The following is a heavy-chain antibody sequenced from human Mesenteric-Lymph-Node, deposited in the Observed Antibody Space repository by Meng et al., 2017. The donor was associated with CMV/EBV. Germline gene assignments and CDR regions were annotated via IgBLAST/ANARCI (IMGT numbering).Heavy chain of an antibody. Sequence: SETLSLTCTVSGYSISSGYYWGWIRQPPGKGLEWIGSIYHSGSTYYNPSLKSRVTISVDTPKNQFSLKLSSVTAADTAVYYCARLKYYYDSSGYYYFDYWGQGTLVTVSS. J-gene: IGHJ4*02. D-gene: IGHD3-22*01. CDR1: GYSISSGYY. V-gene: IGHV4-38-2*02. CDR3: ARLKYYYDSSGYYYFDY. CDR2: IYHSGST.